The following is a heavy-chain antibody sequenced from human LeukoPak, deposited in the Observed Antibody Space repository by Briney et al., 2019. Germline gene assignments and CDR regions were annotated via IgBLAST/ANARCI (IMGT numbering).Heavy chain of an antibody. CDR1: GFAFGDYA. CDR3: ARSIVVVTYYLDY. V-gene: IGHV3-49*04. Sequence: GRSLTLSCTTSGFAFGDYALSWVRQAPGKGLEWIAFIRSKRFGGTIEYAASVKGRFTISRDDSISTAYLQMNSLRPEDTAVYYCARSIVVVTYYLDYWGQGTLVTVSS. CDR2: IRSKRFGGTI. D-gene: IGHD2-21*02. J-gene: IGHJ4*02.